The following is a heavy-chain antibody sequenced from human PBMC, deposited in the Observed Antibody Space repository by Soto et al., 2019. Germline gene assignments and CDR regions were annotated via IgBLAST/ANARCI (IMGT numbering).Heavy chain of an antibody. J-gene: IGHJ4*02. CDR3: ARATWQYYFDY. Sequence: SETLSLTCTVSGASINSGGYYWSWIRQLPGKGLEWIGYIYFSGTTYYNPSLESRVTISLDTSQNQFSLKLNSVTAADTAVYYCARATWQYYFDYWGQGTLVTVSS. V-gene: IGHV4-31*03. CDR1: GASINSGGYY. D-gene: IGHD5-12*01. CDR2: IYFSGTT.